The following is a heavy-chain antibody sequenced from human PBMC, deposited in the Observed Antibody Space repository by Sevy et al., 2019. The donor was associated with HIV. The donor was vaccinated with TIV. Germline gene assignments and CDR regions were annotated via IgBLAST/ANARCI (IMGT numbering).Heavy chain of an antibody. CDR3: ARGVYDFWSGYYNGPLXXXDX. Sequence: GGSLRLSCAASGFTFSSYGMHWVRQAPGKGLEWVAVIWYDGSNKYYADSVKGRFTISRDNSKNTLYLQMNSLRAEDTXXYYCARGVYDFWSGYYNGPLXXXDXWGQGTLVTVSS. J-gene: IGHJ4*02. V-gene: IGHV3-33*01. CDR1: GFTFSSYG. D-gene: IGHD3-3*01. CDR2: IWYDGSNK.